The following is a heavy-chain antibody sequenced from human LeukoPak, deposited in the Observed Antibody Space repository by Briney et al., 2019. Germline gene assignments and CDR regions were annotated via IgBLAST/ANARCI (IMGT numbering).Heavy chain of an antibody. D-gene: IGHD6-19*01. CDR3: ARLSVGIAVAGTDY. CDR1: GGSFSGYY. V-gene: IGHV4-34*01. CDR2: INHSGST. J-gene: IGHJ4*02. Sequence: SETLSLTCAVHGGSFSGYYWSWIRQPPGKGLEWIGEINHSGSTNYNPSLKSRVTISVDTSKNQFSLKLSSVTAADTAVYYCARLSVGIAVAGTDYWGQGTLVTVSS.